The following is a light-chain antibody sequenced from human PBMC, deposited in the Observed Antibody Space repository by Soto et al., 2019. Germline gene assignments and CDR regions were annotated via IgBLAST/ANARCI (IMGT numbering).Light chain of an antibody. J-gene: IGLJ3*02. Sequence: QSVLPQPPSASGTPGQRGTIACSGSSSNIGSNYVYWYQPLPGTAPKLLIYSNNQRPSGVPDRFSGSKSGTSASLAISGLRSEDEDDYYCAAWDDSLSGRVFGGGTKLAV. CDR2: SNN. CDR1: SSNIGSNY. V-gene: IGLV1-47*02. CDR3: AAWDDSLSGRV.